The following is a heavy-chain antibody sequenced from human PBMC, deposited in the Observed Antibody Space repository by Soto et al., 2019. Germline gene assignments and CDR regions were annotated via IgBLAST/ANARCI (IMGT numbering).Heavy chain of an antibody. Sequence: GESLKISCKGSGYSFTSYWIGWVRQMPGKGLEWMGIIYPGDSDTRYSPSFQGQVTISADKSISTAYLQWSSLKASDTAMYYWARQGCSSTSCYTHNNWFDPWGQGTLVTVSS. V-gene: IGHV5-51*01. D-gene: IGHD2-2*02. CDR2: IYPGDSDT. J-gene: IGHJ5*02. CDR3: ARQGCSSTSCYTHNNWFDP. CDR1: GYSFTSYW.